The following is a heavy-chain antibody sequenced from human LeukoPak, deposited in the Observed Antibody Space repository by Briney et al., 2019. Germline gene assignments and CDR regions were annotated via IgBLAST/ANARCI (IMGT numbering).Heavy chain of an antibody. CDR3: AKFWGQYCSGGSCYSFDY. CDR1: GFTFSSYA. CDR2: ISGSGGST. D-gene: IGHD2-15*01. J-gene: IGHJ4*02. Sequence: GGSLRLSCAASGFTFSSYAMGWVRQAPGKGPEWVSAISGSGGSTYYADSVKGRFTISRDNSKNTLYLQMNSLRAEDTAVYYCAKFWGQYCSGGSCYSFDYWGQGTLVTVSS. V-gene: IGHV3-23*01.